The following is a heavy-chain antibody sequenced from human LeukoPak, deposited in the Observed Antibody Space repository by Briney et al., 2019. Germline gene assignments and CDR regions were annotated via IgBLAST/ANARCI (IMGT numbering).Heavy chain of an antibody. CDR3: ARDTVVGTNAFDI. CDR1: GFTFSSYS. D-gene: IGHD4-23*01. J-gene: IGHJ3*02. V-gene: IGHV3-21*01. Sequence: GGSLRLSCAASGFTFSSYSMNWVRQAPGKGLEWVSSISSSSSYIYYADSVKGRFTISRDNAKNSLYLQMNSLRAEDTAVYYCARDTVVGTNAFDIWGQGTVVTVSS. CDR2: ISSSSSYI.